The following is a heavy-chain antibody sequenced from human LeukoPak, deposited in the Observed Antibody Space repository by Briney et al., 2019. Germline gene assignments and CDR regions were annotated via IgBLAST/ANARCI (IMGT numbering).Heavy chain of an antibody. V-gene: IGHV3-33*08. CDR3: ARDGRSSRARRYGMDV. J-gene: IGHJ6*02. CDR1: GFTFSSYW. Sequence: QPGGSLRLSCAASGFTFSSYWMSWVRQAPGKGLEWVAVIWYDGSNKYYADSVKGRFTISRDNSKNTLYLQMNSLRAEDTAVYYCARDGRSSRARRYGMDVWGQGTTVTVSS. D-gene: IGHD6-6*01. CDR2: IWYDGSNK.